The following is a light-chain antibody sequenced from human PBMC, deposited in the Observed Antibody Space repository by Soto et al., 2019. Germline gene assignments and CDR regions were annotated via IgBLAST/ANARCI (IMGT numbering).Light chain of an antibody. CDR2: DAS. J-gene: IGKJ5*01. CDR3: QQRTNWPPT. V-gene: IGKV3-11*01. CDR1: QSVSSY. Sequence: EIVLTQSPATLSLSPGERATLSCRASQSVSSYLAWYQQTPGQAPRLLIYDASNRATGSPARFSGSGSGTDFTLTISSLEPEDCAVYYCQQRTNWPPTFGQGTRLEIK.